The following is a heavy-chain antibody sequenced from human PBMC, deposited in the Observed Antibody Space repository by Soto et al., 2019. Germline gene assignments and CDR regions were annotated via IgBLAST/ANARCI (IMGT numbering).Heavy chain of an antibody. Sequence: TLSLTCTVSGGSISSGGYYWSWIRQHPGKGLEWIGYIYYSGSTYYNPSLKSRVTISVDTSKNQFSLKLSSVTAADTAVYYCARVSTMIVVGLAYYFDYWGQGTLVTVSS. CDR3: ARVSTMIVVGLAYYFDY. CDR2: IYYSGST. J-gene: IGHJ4*02. V-gene: IGHV4-31*03. CDR1: GGSISSGGYY. D-gene: IGHD3-22*01.